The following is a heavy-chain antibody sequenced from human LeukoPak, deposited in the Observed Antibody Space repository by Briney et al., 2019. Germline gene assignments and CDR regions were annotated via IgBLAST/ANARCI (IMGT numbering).Heavy chain of an antibody. CDR2: IYSGVTT. CDR1: GFTVSSNY. J-gene: IGHJ4*02. Sequence: GGSLRLSCAASGFTVSSNYMSWVRQAPGKGLEWVSVIYSGVTTYYADSVKGRFTISRDNSKNTLYLQMNSLRDEDTAVYYCAKFEFGFWGQGTLVTVSS. V-gene: IGHV3-53*01. D-gene: IGHD3-16*01. CDR3: AKFEFGF.